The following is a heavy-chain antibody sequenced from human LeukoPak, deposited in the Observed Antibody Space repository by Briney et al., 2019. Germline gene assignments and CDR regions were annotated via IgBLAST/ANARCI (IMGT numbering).Heavy chain of an antibody. J-gene: IGHJ4*02. D-gene: IGHD3-10*01. CDR1: GFTFGDYA. CDR3: TREHYGSGSYYPPLDY. Sequence: GGSLSLSCTASGFTFGDYAMSWVRQAPGKGLEWVGFIRSKAYGGTTEYAASVKGRFTISRDDSKSIAYLQMNSLKTEDTAVYYCTREHYGSGSYYPPLDYWGQGTLVTVSS. V-gene: IGHV3-49*04. CDR2: IRSKAYGGTT.